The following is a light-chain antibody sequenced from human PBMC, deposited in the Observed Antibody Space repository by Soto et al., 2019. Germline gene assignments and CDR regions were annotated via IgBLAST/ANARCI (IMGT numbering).Light chain of an antibody. Sequence: DIQMTQSPSTLSASVGARATITCRASQTISSWLAWYQQKPGKAPKLLIYDASTLESGVPSRFSGSGSGTEFTLTISSLQPDDFATYYCHQYNSYHTFGGGTKVDI. V-gene: IGKV1-5*01. CDR1: QTISSW. CDR2: DAS. J-gene: IGKJ4*01. CDR3: HQYNSYHT.